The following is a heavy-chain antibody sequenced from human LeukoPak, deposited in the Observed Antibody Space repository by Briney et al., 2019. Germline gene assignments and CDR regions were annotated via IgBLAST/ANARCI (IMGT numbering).Heavy chain of an antibody. J-gene: IGHJ6*04. CDR1: GFTFSSYG. CDR2: ISGSGVRT. V-gene: IGHV3-23*01. D-gene: IGHD3-3*01. CDR3: AKDHTILGVDTYMAV. Sequence: PGGSLRLSRAGSGFTFSSYGMSWVRQAPGKGLEWVSAISGSGVRTNYADSVKGRFTIFRDNSKNTLYLQMSTLRAEDTAIYYCAKDHTILGVDTYMAVWGKGTTVTVSS.